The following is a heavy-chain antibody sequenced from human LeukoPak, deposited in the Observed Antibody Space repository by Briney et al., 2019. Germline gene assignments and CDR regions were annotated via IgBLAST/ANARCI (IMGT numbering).Heavy chain of an antibody. D-gene: IGHD2-21*01. CDR2: IDKGGGNT. V-gene: IGHV3-23*01. J-gene: IGHJ4*02. Sequence: PGGSLRLSCSAPGFTFSSYYWTRARQAPGRGWEWVSGIDKGGGNTYYADSVKGRFTISRDNSKNMLYLQMSSLRAEDTAVYYCAKDLSWWGSDCWGQGTLVTVS. CDR3: AKDLSWWGSDC. CDR1: GFTFSSYY.